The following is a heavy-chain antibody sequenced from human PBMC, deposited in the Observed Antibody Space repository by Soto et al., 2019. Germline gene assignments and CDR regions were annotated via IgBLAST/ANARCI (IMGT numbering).Heavy chain of an antibody. J-gene: IGHJ4*02. Sequence: GGSLRLSCAASGFTFSSYAMHWVRQAPGKGLEWVAVISYDGSNKYYADSVKGRFTISRDNSKNTLYLQMNSLRAEDTAVYYCARGTGDGGLDYWGQGTLVTVSS. CDR2: ISYDGSNK. V-gene: IGHV3-30-3*01. CDR1: GFTFSSYA. CDR3: ARGTGDGGLDY. D-gene: IGHD2-15*01.